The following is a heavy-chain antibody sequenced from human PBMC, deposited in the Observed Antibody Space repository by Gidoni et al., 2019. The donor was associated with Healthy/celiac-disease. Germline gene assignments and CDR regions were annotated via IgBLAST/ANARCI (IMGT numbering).Heavy chain of an antibody. V-gene: IGHV1-69*01. CDR3: ARDRPSPRIVGSGGGFDY. Sequence: QVQLVQSGAEVKKPGSSVKVSCKASGGTFSSYAISWVRQAPGQGLEWMGGIIPIFGTANYAQKFQGRVTITADESTSTAYMELSSLRSEDTAVYYCARDRPSPRIVGSGGGFDYWGQGTLVTVSS. CDR2: IIPIFGTA. J-gene: IGHJ4*02. D-gene: IGHD3-10*01. CDR1: GGTFSSYA.